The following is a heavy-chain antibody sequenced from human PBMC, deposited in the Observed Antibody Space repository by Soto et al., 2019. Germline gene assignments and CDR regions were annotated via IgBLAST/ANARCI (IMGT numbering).Heavy chain of an antibody. Sequence: SETLSLTCTVSGGSISSGGYYWSWIRQHPGKGLEWIGYIYYSGSTYYNPSLKSRVTISVDTSKNQFSLKLSSVTAADTAVYYCARVVGLRGLFFRVGNWGQGTLVTVSS. D-gene: IGHD3-16*01. CDR1: GGSISSGGYY. V-gene: IGHV4-31*03. CDR3: ARVVGLRGLFFRVGN. CDR2: IYYSGST. J-gene: IGHJ4*02.